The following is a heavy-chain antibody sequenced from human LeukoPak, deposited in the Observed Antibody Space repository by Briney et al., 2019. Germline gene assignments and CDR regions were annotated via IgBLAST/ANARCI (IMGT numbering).Heavy chain of an antibody. V-gene: IGHV3-23*01. CDR3: AKDSNYYDSSGTDFDY. CDR2: ISGSGGST. D-gene: IGHD3-22*01. Sequence: GGSLRLSCAASGFTFENYYMSWVRQAPGKGLEWVSAISGSGGSTYYADSVKGRFTISRDNSKNTLYLQMNSLRAEDTAVYYCAKDSNYYDSSGTDFDYWGQGTLVTVSS. CDR1: GFTFENYY. J-gene: IGHJ4*02.